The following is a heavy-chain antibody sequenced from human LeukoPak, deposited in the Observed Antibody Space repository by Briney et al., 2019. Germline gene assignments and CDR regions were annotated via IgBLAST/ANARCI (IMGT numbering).Heavy chain of an antibody. CDR3: ASEYCSSISCYFD. J-gene: IGHJ4*02. V-gene: IGHV3-48*03. D-gene: IGHD2-2*01. CDR2: IDSSGSLI. CDR1: GFTFSTYE. Sequence: PGGSLRLSCAASGFTFSTYEINWVRQAPGKGLEWVSYIDSSGSLIYYADSVKGRFTVSRDNAHNSLYLQMNSLRAEDTAVYYCASEYCSSISCYFDWGQGSLVTVSS.